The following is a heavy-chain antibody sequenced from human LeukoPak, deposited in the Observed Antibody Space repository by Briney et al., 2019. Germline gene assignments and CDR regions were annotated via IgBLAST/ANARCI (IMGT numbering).Heavy chain of an antibody. CDR3: ARHSPRRLLWFGELPNWFDP. D-gene: IGHD3-10*01. J-gene: IGHJ5*02. Sequence: PSETLSLTCTVSGGSISSSSYYWGWIRQPPGKGLEWIGEINHSGSTNYNPSLKSRVTISVDTSKNQFSLKLSSVTAADTAVYYCARHSPRRLLWFGELPNWFDPWGQGTLVTVSS. CDR1: GGSISSSSYY. CDR2: INHSGST. V-gene: IGHV4-39*01.